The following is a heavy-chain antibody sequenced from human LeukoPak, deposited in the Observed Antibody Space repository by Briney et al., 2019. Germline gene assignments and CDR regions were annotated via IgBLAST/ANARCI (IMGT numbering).Heavy chain of an antibody. J-gene: IGHJ4*02. D-gene: IGHD2-2*01. V-gene: IGHV3-13*01. Sequence: GGSLRLSCAASGFTFSSYDMHWVRQAAGKGLEWVSAIGITGDTYYPGSVKGRFTISRENAKNSLYLQMNSLRVGDTAVYYCARSSGRGAAAAPYYFDYWGQGTLVTVSS. CDR2: IGITGDT. CDR1: GFTFSSYD. CDR3: ARSSGRGAAAAPYYFDY.